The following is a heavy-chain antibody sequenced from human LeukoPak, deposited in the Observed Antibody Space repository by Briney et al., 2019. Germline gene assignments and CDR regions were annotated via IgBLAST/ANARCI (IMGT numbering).Heavy chain of an antibody. V-gene: IGHV1-2*02. CDR1: GYTFTGYY. Sequence: ASVKVSCKASGYTFTGYYMHWVRQAPGQGLEWMGWINPNSGGTNYAQKFQGRVTMTRDTSISTAYMELSRLRSDDTAVYYCARDSPGAKEDFDYWGQGTLVTVPS. J-gene: IGHJ4*02. CDR2: INPNSGGT. CDR3: ARDSPGAKEDFDY.